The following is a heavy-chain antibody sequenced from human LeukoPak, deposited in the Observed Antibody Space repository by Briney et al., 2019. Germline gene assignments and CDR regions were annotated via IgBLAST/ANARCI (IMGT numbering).Heavy chain of an antibody. CDR2: IKQDGSEK. D-gene: IGHD3-10*01. Sequence: GGSLRLSCAASGFTFSTYAMSWVRQAPGKGLEWVANIKQDGSEKYYVDSVKGRFTISRDNAKNSLYLQMNSLRAEDTAMYYCARVSSKTMVRALITKKNYYYYYMDVWGKGTTVTISS. V-gene: IGHV3-7*01. CDR3: ARVSSKTMVRALITKKNYYYYYMDV. J-gene: IGHJ6*03. CDR1: GFTFSTYA.